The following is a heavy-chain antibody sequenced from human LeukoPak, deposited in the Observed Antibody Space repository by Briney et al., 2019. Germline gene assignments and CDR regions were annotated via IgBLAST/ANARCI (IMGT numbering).Heavy chain of an antibody. CDR3: ARDGYSYGYVWFDP. Sequence: EASVKVSCKASGYTFTSYAMHWVRQAPGQRLEWMGWINAGNGNTKYSQKFQGRVTITRDTSASTAYMELSSLGSEDTAVYYCARDGYSYGYVWFDPWGQGTLVTVSS. V-gene: IGHV1-3*01. D-gene: IGHD5-18*01. CDR2: INAGNGNT. J-gene: IGHJ5*02. CDR1: GYTFTSYA.